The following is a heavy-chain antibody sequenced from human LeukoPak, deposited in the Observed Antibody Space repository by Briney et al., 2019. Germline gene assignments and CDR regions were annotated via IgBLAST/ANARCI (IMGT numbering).Heavy chain of an antibody. CDR2: INPNSGGT. D-gene: IGHD6-13*01. Sequence: ASVKVSCKASGYTFTGYYMHWVRQAPGQGLEWMGWINPNSGGTNYAQKFQGRVTMTRDTSISTAYMELSRLGSDDTAVYYCARAPLKAAAGINWGQGTLVTVSS. CDR3: ARAPLKAAAGIN. CDR1: GYTFTGYY. V-gene: IGHV1-2*02. J-gene: IGHJ4*02.